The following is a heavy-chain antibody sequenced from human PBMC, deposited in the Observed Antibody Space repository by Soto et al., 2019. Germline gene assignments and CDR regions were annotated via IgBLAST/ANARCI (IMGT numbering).Heavy chain of an antibody. CDR3: ARHYSQRIIAARLFDY. CDR2: INHSGST. V-gene: IGHV4-34*01. CDR1: GGSFSGYY. Sequence: PSETLSLTYAVYGGSFSGYYWSWIRQPPGKGLEWIGEINHSGSTNYNPSLKSRVTISVDTSKNQFSLKLSSVTAADTAVYYCARHYSQRIIAARLFDYWGQGTLVTVSS. J-gene: IGHJ4*02. D-gene: IGHD6-6*01.